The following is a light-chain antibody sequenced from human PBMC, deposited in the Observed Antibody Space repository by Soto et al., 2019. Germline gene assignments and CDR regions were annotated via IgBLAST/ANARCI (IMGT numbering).Light chain of an antibody. J-gene: IGLJ1*01. V-gene: IGLV2-8*01. CDR3: RAYAGSSTV. CDR2: EVN. CDR1: SSDVGGYNY. Sequence: QSVLTQPPSAAGSPGQSVAISCTGTSSDVGGYNYVSWYQQHPGKAPKLMIYEVNKRPSGVPDRFSGSKSGNTASLTVSGLQAEDEADYYGRAYAGSSTVFAXGTKVTVL.